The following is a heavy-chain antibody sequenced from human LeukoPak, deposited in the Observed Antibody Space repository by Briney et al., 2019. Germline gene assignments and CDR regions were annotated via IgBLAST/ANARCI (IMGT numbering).Heavy chain of an antibody. Sequence: GGSLRLSCAASGFTVHSNYMSWVRQAPGKGLEWVSVIDRSGVTHYADSVKGRVTISRDNSKNTLYLQMNSLRAEDTGVYYCAKDYRAHPLRPNWLDPWGQGTLVTVSS. CDR3: AKDYRAHPLRPNWLDP. CDR2: IDRSGVT. CDR1: GFTVHSNY. D-gene: IGHD1-26*01. J-gene: IGHJ5*02. V-gene: IGHV3-53*01.